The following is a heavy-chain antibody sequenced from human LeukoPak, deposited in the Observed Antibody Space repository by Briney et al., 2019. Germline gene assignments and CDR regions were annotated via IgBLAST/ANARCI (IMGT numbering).Heavy chain of an antibody. J-gene: IGHJ4*02. Sequence: ASVKVSCKASGYTFTGYYMHWVRQAPGQGLEWMGWINPNSGGTNYAQKFQGRVIMTRDTSISTAYMELSRLRSDDTAVYYCAREQLEYYYGSGSYYSPFLSWGQGTLVTVSS. V-gene: IGHV1-2*02. D-gene: IGHD3-10*01. CDR2: INPNSGGT. CDR1: GYTFTGYY. CDR3: AREQLEYYYGSGSYYSPFLS.